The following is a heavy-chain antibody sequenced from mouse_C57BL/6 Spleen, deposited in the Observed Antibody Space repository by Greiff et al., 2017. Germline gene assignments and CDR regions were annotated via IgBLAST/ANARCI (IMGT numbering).Heavy chain of an antibody. Sequence: EVQLVESEGGLVQPGSSMKLSYTASGFTFSDYYMAWVRQVPEKGLEWVANINYDGSSTYYLDSLKSRFIISRDNAKNILYLQMSSLKSEDTATYYCARGGLLPFAYWGQGTLVTVSA. J-gene: IGHJ3*01. CDR2: INYDGSST. D-gene: IGHD2-3*01. V-gene: IGHV5-16*01. CDR1: GFTFSDYY. CDR3: ARGGLLPFAY.